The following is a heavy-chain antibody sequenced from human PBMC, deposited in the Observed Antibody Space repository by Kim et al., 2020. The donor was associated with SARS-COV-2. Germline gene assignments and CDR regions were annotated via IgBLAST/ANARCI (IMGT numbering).Heavy chain of an antibody. V-gene: IGHV4-34*01. D-gene: IGHD3-3*01. CDR3: ARGRVFFNY. J-gene: IGHJ4*02. Sequence: STHYTPSLKSRVTISVDTSKIQFSLKLSSVTAADTAVYYCARGRVFFNYWGQGTLVTVSS. CDR2: ST.